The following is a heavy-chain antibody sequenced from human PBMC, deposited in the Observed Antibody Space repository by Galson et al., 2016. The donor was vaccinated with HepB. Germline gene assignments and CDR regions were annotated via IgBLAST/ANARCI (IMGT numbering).Heavy chain of an antibody. J-gene: IGHJ4*02. CDR2: ISYHGKT. Sequence: SETLSLTCTVSGGSISSSHSYSWGWIRQPPGRGLEWIRTISYHGKTYYHPSLKSRVTISVDTSRNQFSLRLSSVTATDTAVYYCASDDYWGQGTLVTVSS. CDR3: ASDDY. CDR1: GGSISSSHSYS. V-gene: IGHV4-39*02.